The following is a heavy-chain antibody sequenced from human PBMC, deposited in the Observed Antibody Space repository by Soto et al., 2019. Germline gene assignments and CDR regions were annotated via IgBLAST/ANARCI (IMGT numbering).Heavy chain of an antibody. CDR3: ARQLMRNWFDP. Sequence: PGGSVRLSSAASGFTFSSYGMHWVRQAPGKGLEWVAVIWYDGSNKYYADSVKGRFTISRDNSKNTLYLQMNSLRAEDTAVYYCARQLMRNWFDPWGQGTLVTVSS. J-gene: IGHJ5*02. CDR2: IWYDGSNK. CDR1: GFTFSSYG. D-gene: IGHD1-1*01. V-gene: IGHV3-33*01.